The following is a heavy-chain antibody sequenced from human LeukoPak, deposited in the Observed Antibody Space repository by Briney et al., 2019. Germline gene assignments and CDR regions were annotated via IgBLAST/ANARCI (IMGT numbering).Heavy chain of an antibody. CDR3: AKYVSARGPPYALAV. J-gene: IGHJ6*02. CDR1: EYTFSSCA. D-gene: IGHD2/OR15-2a*01. Sequence: GGSLRLSCAASEYTFSSCAMQWVRRAPGKGLEWVSGISASGGNTWYADSVKGRFTISRDNSKNTLYLQMNSVRAEDTAVYYCAKYVSARGPPYALAVWGQGTTVTVSS. CDR2: ISASGGNT. V-gene: IGHV3-23*01.